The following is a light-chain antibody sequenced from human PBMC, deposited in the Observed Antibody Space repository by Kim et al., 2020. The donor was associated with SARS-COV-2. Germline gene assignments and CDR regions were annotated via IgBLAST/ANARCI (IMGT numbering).Light chain of an antibody. J-gene: IGLJ2*01. CDR1: SLRSYY. CDR3: HSRDSSGDHR. V-gene: IGLV3-19*01. Sequence: VALGQTVRITCQGDSLRSYYASWYQQKPGQAPVLVIYDKNNRPSGIPDRFSGSSSGNTASLTITGAQAEDEADYYCHSRDSSGDHRFGGGTKLTVL. CDR2: DKN.